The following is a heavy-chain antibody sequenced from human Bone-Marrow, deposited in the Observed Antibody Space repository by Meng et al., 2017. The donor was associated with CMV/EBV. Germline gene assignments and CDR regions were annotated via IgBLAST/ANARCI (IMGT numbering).Heavy chain of an antibody. CDR1: GGSVSSGSYY. D-gene: IGHD3-10*01. Sequence: SETLSLTCTVSGGSVSSGSYYWSWIRQPPGKGLEWIGYIYYSGSTNYNPSLKSRVTISVDTSKNQFSLKLSSVTAADTAVYYCARAHKDYGSGSYYKAYYYYYGMDVWGQGTTVTVSS. J-gene: IGHJ6*02. CDR3: ARAHKDYGSGSYYKAYYYYYGMDV. CDR2: IYYSGST. V-gene: IGHV4-61*01.